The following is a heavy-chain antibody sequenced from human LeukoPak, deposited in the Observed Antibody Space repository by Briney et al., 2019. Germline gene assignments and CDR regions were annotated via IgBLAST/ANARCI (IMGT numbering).Heavy chain of an antibody. J-gene: IGHJ5*02. CDR2: IYYSGST. Sequence: PSETLSLTCTVSGGSISSYYWSWIRQPPGKGLEWIGYIYYSGSTNYNPSLKSRVTISVDASKNQFSLKLSSVTAADTAVYYCARIVVDTGWFDPWGQGTLVTVSS. CDR1: GGSISSYY. CDR3: ARIVVDTGWFDP. D-gene: IGHD5-18*01. V-gene: IGHV4-59*01.